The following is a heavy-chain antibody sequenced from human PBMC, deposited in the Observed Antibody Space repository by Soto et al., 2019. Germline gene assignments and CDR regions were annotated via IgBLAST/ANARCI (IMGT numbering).Heavy chain of an antibody. Sequence: GGSLRLSCAASGFTFSSYAMTWVRQAPGKGLEWVATISGSDGGTYYADSAKDRFTISRDNAKNTLYLQMNNLRAEDTAVYYCANRPRYYHMDVWGQGTTVTVSS. J-gene: IGHJ6*02. CDR3: ANRPRYYHMDV. CDR2: ISGSDGGT. CDR1: GFTFSSYA. V-gene: IGHV3-23*01.